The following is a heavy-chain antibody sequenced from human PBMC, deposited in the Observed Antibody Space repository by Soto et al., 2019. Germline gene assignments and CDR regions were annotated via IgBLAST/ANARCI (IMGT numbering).Heavy chain of an antibody. CDR1: GFTFSTYG. D-gene: IGHD1-26*01. J-gene: IGHJ4*02. CDR3: ARDFGSTYYNPLDC. Sequence: PGGSLRLSXAASGFTFSTYGMHWVRQAPGKGLEWVAFIWYDGSNKYYADSVKGRFTISRDNSKNTLYLQMNSLRVEDTAVYYCARDFGSTYYNPLDCWGQGTLVTVSS. V-gene: IGHV3-33*01. CDR2: IWYDGSNK.